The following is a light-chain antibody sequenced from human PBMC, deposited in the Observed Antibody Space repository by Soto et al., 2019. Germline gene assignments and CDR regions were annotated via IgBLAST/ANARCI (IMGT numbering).Light chain of an antibody. CDR2: RNN. V-gene: IGLV1-47*01. Sequence: QSVLTQPPSASGTPGQRVTISCSGSSSNIGSNYVYWYQQLRGTAPKLLIYRNNQRPSGVPDRFSGSKSGTSASLAISGLRSEDEADYYCAAWDDSLRGVFGGGTKLTVL. CDR3: AAWDDSLRGV. J-gene: IGLJ2*01. CDR1: SSNIGSNY.